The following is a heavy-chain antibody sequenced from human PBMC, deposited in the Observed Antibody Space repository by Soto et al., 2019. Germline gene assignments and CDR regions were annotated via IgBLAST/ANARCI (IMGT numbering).Heavy chain of an antibody. Sequence: ASVKVSCKVSGYTLTELSMHWVRQAPGKGLEWMGGFDPEDGETSYAQKFQGRVTMTKDTSTDTAYMELSSLRSEDTAVYYCARSRTGEGSSWYNDWFDPWGQGTLVTVSS. CDR3: ARSRTGEGSSWYNDWFDP. V-gene: IGHV1-24*01. CDR2: FDPEDGET. D-gene: IGHD6-13*01. CDR1: GYTLTELS. J-gene: IGHJ5*02.